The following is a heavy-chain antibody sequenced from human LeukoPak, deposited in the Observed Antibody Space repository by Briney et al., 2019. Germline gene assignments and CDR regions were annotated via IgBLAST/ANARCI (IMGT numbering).Heavy chain of an antibody. CDR1: GFTFSSYW. D-gene: IGHD5-12*01. V-gene: IGHV3-74*01. Sequence: GGSLRLSCAASGFTFSSYWMHWVRQAPGKGLVWVSRINSDGSSTSYADSVKGRFTISRDNAKNTLYLQMNSLRAEDTAVYYCAKEYGGYVRYFDYWGQGTLVTVSS. J-gene: IGHJ4*02. CDR2: INSDGSST. CDR3: AKEYGGYVRYFDY.